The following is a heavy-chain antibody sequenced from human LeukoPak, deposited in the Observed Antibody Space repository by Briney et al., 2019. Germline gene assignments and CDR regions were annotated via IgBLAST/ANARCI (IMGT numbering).Heavy chain of an antibody. CDR3: ARHSSGWYDY. V-gene: IGHV4-34*01. D-gene: IGHD6-19*01. Sequence: KPSETLSLTCAVYGGSFSGYYWSWIRQPPGKGLEWIGEIYHSGGSTYNPSLQSRVTLSVDKSKNEFSLKVKAVTAADTAVYYCARHSSGWYDYWGQGISVTVSS. CDR2: IYHSGGS. CDR1: GGSFSGYY. J-gene: IGHJ4*02.